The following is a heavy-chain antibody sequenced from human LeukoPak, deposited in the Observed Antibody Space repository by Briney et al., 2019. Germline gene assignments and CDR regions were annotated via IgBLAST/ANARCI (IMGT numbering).Heavy chain of an antibody. CDR1: GDSITSDY. V-gene: IGHV4-59*12. CDR3: ARAGWGTYGDYWGLQH. CDR2: INYGGNS. Sequence: PSETLSLTCNVSGDSITSDYWSWIRQSPGRGLEWIGYINYGGNSHYNPSLNSRVTISVNRSNKQVSLKMRSMTAADTAVYYCARAGWGTYGDYWGLQHWGQGTLVTVSS. J-gene: IGHJ1*01. D-gene: IGHD4-17*01.